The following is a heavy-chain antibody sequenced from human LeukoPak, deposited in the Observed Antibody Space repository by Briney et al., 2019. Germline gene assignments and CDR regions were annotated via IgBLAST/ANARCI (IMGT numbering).Heavy chain of an antibody. V-gene: IGHV3-23*01. CDR3: AKERRRSESIADY. CDR1: GLTFSRYA. Sequence: GGSLRLSCAVSGLTFSRYAMSWVRQAPGKGLEWVSAISVSGGGTYYPDSLKGRFTISRDNSKNTVFLQMNSLRAEDTAVYYCAKERRRSESIADYWGQGTLVTVSS. CDR2: ISVSGGGT. D-gene: IGHD5-12*01. J-gene: IGHJ4*02.